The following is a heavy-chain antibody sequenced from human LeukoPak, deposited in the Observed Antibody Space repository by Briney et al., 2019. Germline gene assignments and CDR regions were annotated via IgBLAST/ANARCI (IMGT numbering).Heavy chain of an antibody. CDR3: ARRFDC. Sequence: PGGSLRLSCAASRFTFSSYWMTWVRQAPGKGLEWVANIKQDGSEKYYVDSVKGRFTISRDNAKNSLFLQMNSLGAEDTALYYCARRFDCWGQGTLVTVSS. CDR2: IKQDGSEK. CDR1: RFTFSSYW. J-gene: IGHJ4*02. V-gene: IGHV3-7*02.